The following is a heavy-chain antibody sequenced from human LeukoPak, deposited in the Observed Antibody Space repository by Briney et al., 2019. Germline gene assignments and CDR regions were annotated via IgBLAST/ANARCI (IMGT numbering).Heavy chain of an antibody. D-gene: IGHD3-10*01. J-gene: IGHJ6*03. CDR1: GGSSTNYF. Sequence: SETLSLTCVLYGGSSTNYFWSWIRQPPGKGLEWIGEINRSASTNYNPSLKSRVTISIDTSKNQFSLKLSSVTAADTAMYYCASSSFDYYYYYMDVWGKGTTVTVSS. CDR3: ASSSFDYYYYYMDV. V-gene: IGHV4-34*01. CDR2: INRSAST.